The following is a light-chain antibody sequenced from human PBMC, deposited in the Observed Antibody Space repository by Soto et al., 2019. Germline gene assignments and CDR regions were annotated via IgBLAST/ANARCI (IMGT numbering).Light chain of an antibody. Sequence: EILLTQSPGTLSLSPGERATLSCRASQSVNSNHLAWYQQKPGQAPRLLIYGASSRATGILDRFSGSGSGTDFTLTISRLEPDDFAVYYCQQYVSSLYTFGQGTTLEIK. V-gene: IGKV3-20*01. CDR3: QQYVSSLYT. CDR1: QSVNSNH. J-gene: IGKJ2*01. CDR2: GAS.